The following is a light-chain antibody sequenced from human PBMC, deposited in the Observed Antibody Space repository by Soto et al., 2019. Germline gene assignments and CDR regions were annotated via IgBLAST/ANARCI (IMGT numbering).Light chain of an antibody. CDR1: QSVSSY. CDR3: QQRSNLWT. CDR2: DAS. V-gene: IGKV3-11*01. Sequence: IVVTQSPSTLSLSPGERATLSCRASQSVSSYLAWYQQKPGQAPRLLIYDASNRATGIPARFSGSGSGTDFTLTISSLEPEDFAVYYCQQRSNLWTFGQGTKVDIK. J-gene: IGKJ1*01.